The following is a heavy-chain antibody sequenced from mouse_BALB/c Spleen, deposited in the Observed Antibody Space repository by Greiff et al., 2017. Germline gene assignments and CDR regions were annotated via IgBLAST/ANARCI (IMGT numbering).Heavy chain of an antibody. CDR2: IWSDGST. CDR3: ARHRGTTAYAMDY. V-gene: IGHV2-6-2*01. J-gene: IGHJ4*01. D-gene: IGHD1-2*01. Sequence: VKLVESGPDLVAPSQSLSITCTVSGFSLTSYGVHWVRQPPGKGLEWLVVIWSDGSTTYNSALKSRLSISKDNSKSQVFLKMNSLQTDDTAMYYCARHRGTTAYAMDYWGQGTSVTVSS. CDR1: GFSLTSYG.